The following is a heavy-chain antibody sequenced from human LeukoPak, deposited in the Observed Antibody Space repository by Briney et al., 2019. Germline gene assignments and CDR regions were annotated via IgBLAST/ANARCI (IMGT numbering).Heavy chain of an antibody. CDR2: ISSSGSTI. D-gene: IGHD6-19*01. CDR3: ARSNGWYLDY. J-gene: IGHJ4*02. Sequence: GGSLRLSCAASGFTFSDYYMSWIRQAPGKGLEWVSYISSSGSTIYYADSVKGRFTVSRDNSKTTLYLHMNSLRVEDTAVYYCARSNGWYLDYWGQGTLVTVSS. CDR1: GFTFSDYY. V-gene: IGHV3-11*04.